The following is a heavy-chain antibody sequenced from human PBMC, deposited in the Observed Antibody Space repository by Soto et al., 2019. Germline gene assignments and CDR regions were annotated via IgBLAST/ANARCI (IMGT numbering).Heavy chain of an antibody. Sequence: QVQLVQSGAEVKKPGASVRVSCKASGYTFTSYGMNWVRQAPGRRLEWMGWINPGNGKTKYSQKVQGRLIITRATSAGTAYRQLSSLTSEDTAIYYWARGGYFDSSGYLGYWGQGTLVTVSS. D-gene: IGHD3-22*01. CDR1: GYTFTSYG. CDR3: ARGGYFDSSGYLGY. V-gene: IGHV1-3*01. CDR2: INPGNGKT. J-gene: IGHJ4*02.